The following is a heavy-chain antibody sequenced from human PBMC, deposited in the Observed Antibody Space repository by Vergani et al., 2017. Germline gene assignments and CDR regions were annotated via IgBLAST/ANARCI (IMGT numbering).Heavy chain of an antibody. CDR3: ATLYCRGGICPIDY. D-gene: IGHD2-15*01. CDR1: GYIFSNFW. V-gene: IGHV5-51*01. J-gene: IGHJ4*02. Sequence: EKQLVQSGSETKKPGESLKISCQAFGYIFSNFWIGWVRQRPGRGLEWMGIIYPGDSEVKSNPTFRGQVIFSVDTSVNTAYLQWSSLKASDTAIYYCATLYCRGGICPIDYWGQGTLVTVSS. CDR2: IYPGDSEV.